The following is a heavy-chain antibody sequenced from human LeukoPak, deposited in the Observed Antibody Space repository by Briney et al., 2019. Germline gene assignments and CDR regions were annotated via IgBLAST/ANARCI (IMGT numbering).Heavy chain of an antibody. CDR3: AKDGLRDGYNVGY. V-gene: IGHV3-30*02. CDR1: GFTFSSYG. Sequence: SGGSLRLSCAASGFTFSSYGMHWVRQAPGKGLEWVAFIRYDGSNKYYADSVKGRFTISRDNSKNTLYLQMNSLRAEDTAVYYCAKDGLRDGYNVGYWGQGTLVTVSS. D-gene: IGHD5-24*01. CDR2: IRYDGSNK. J-gene: IGHJ4*02.